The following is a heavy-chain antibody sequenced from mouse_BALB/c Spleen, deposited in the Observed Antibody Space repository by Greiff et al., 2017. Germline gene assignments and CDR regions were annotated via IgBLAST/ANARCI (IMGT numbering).Heavy chain of an antibody. CDR1: GYTFTSYW. Sequence: VQLQQPGAELVKPGAPVKLSCKASGYTFTSYWMNWVKQRPGRGLEWIGRIDPSDSETHYNQKFKDKATLTVDKSSSTAYIQLSSLTSEDSAVYYCARDDYDAPPFDYWGQGTTLTVSS. V-gene: IGHV1-69*02. D-gene: IGHD2-4*01. CDR3: ARDDYDAPPFDY. J-gene: IGHJ2*01. CDR2: IDPSDSET.